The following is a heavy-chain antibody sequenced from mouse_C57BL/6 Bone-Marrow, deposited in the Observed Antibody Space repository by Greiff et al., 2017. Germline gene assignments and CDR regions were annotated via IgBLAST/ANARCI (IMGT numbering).Heavy chain of an antibody. J-gene: IGHJ1*02. Sequence: VQLQESGAELARPGASVKLSCKASGYTFTSYGISWVKQRTGQGLEWIGEIYPRSGNTYYNEKFKGKATLTADKSSSTAYMELRSLTSEDSAGYFCARGGLWYFDVWGTGTTVTVSS. V-gene: IGHV1-81*01. CDR3: ARGGLWYFDV. CDR2: IYPRSGNT. CDR1: GYTFTSYG.